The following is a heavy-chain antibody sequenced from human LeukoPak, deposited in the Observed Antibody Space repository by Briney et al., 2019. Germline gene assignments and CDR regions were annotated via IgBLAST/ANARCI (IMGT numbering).Heavy chain of an antibody. V-gene: IGHV3-23*01. CDR2: VTSGGGGT. CDR3: AKGHSAYGTGFDF. J-gene: IGHJ4*02. Sequence: QPGGSLRLSCAASGFTFSNYAMSWVRQAPGKGLEWVSGVTSGGGGTFYADSVRGRFTISRDISKNTLYLQMTSLRAEDTAAYYCAKGHSAYGTGFDFWGQGTLVTVSS. D-gene: IGHD5-12*01. CDR1: GFTFSNYA.